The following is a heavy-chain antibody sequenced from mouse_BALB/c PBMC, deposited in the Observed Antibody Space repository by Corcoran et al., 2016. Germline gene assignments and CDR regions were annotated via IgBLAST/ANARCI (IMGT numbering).Heavy chain of an antibody. J-gene: IGHJ2*01. CDR3: ARDRDFDY. V-gene: IGHV3-6*02. Sequence: DVQLQESGPGLVKPSQSLSLTCSVTGYSITSGYSWNWIRQFPGNKLEWMGYISYDGSNNYNPSLKNRISITRDTSKNQFFLKLNSVTTEDTATYDWARDRDFDYGGQGTTLTVSS. CDR2: ISYDGSN. CDR1: GYSITSGYS.